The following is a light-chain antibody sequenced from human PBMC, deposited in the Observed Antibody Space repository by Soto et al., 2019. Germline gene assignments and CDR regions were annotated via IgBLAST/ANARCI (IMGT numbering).Light chain of an antibody. CDR2: DAY. Sequence: DIQMTQSPSSGSAVVVDRRSITCMASQSISSWLAWYQQKPGKAPKLLIYDAYSLESGVPSRFSGSGSGTEFTLPISSLQPDDFATYYGQQYNSYLWTFGQGTKVDIK. CDR3: QQYNSYLWT. V-gene: IGKV1-5*01. CDR1: QSISSW. J-gene: IGKJ1*01.